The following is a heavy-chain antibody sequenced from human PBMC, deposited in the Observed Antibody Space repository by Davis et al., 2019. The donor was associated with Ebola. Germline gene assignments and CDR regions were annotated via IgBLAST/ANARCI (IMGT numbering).Heavy chain of an antibody. CDR2: ISYDGSNK. D-gene: IGHD1-7*01. J-gene: IGHJ6*02. Sequence: GGSLRLSCAASGFTFSSYGMHWVRQAPGKGLEWVAVISYDGSNKYYADSVKGRFTISRDNSKNTLYLQMNSLRAEDTAVYYCARSEVWYNWNYDDYYYYYGMDVWGQGTTVTVSS. CDR3: ARSEVWYNWNYDDYYYYYGMDV. V-gene: IGHV3-30*03. CDR1: GFTFSSYG.